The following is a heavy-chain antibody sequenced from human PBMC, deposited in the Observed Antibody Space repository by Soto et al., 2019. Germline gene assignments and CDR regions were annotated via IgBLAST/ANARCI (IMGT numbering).Heavy chain of an antibody. Sequence: GGSLRLSCAASGFTLNDHHMDWVRQAPGKGLEWVARCRNKPNNYRTEYAASVKGRFTISRDDSKNLLYLQMNDLQTEDTAVYYCVRHSMKYCFDWWGQAPQVTVSS. CDR2: CRNKPNNYRT. CDR3: VRHSMKYCFDW. V-gene: IGHV3-72*01. D-gene: IGHD2-15*01. J-gene: IGHJ4*02. CDR1: GFTLNDHH.